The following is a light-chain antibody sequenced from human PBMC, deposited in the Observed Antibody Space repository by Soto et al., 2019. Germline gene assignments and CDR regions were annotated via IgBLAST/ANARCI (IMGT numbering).Light chain of an antibody. CDR2: GAS. V-gene: IGKV3-15*01. CDR3: QQYGNSPRT. J-gene: IGKJ1*01. Sequence: EIMMTQSPATLSVSPGERATLSCRASHSVSDNLAWYQQKPGQAPRLLIYGASTRATGIPARISGSGSGTEFTLTISSLQSEDFAVYFCQQYGNSPRTFGQGTQVEIK. CDR1: HSVSDN.